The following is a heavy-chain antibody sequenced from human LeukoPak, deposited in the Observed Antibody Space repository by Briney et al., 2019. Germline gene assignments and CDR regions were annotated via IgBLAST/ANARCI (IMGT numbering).Heavy chain of an antibody. D-gene: IGHD2-2*01. Sequence: GGSLRLSCAASGFGFNNYAMSWVRQAPGKGLEWVSAISGSGGSTYYADSVKGRFTISRDNSKNTLYLQMNSLRAEDTAVYYCAKDISPLEHLIVVVPAAKGWGQGTLVTVSS. J-gene: IGHJ4*02. CDR2: ISGSGGST. V-gene: IGHV3-23*01. CDR1: GFGFNNYA. CDR3: AKDISPLEHLIVVVPAAKG.